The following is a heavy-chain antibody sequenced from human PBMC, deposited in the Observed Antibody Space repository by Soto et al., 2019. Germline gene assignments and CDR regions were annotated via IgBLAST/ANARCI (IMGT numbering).Heavy chain of an antibody. CDR3: ARHCIQADYRLVPGYYGMDV. CDR2: IYYSGST. V-gene: IGHV4-39*01. CDR1: GRSIISSTYY. J-gene: IGHJ6*02. Sequence: SDTLSLTCPVSGRSIISSTYYWGLIRQPPGKGLEWIGSIYYSGSTYYNPSLKSRVTISVDTSKNQFSLKLSSVTAADTAVYYCARHCIQADYRLVPGYYGMDVWGQGTTVT. D-gene: IGHD3-16*02.